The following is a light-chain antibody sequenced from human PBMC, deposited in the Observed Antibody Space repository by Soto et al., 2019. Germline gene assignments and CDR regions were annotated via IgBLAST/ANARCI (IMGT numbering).Light chain of an antibody. CDR2: GAS. Sequence: EIVLTQSPGTLSLSPGERATLSCRASQSISSSYLAWYQQKPGQAPRLLIYGASSRATGIPDRFRGSGSGTDFTLNISRLEPEDFAVYYCQQYGSSLTWTFGQGTKVEI. CDR1: QSISSSY. J-gene: IGKJ1*01. V-gene: IGKV3-20*01. CDR3: QQYGSSLTWT.